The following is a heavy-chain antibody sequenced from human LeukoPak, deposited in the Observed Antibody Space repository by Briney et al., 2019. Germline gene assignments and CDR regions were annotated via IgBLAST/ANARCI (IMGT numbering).Heavy chain of an antibody. CDR1: GFTFSSYS. Sequence: GGSLRLSCTASGFTFSSYSMNWVRQAPGKGLEWVSSISTSSSYIYYADSVKGRFTISRDNARNSPYLQMNTLRAEDTAVYSCARGADGVSSNSRGWFDPWGQGTLVTVSS. CDR3: ARGADGVSSNSRGWFDP. V-gene: IGHV3-21*01. J-gene: IGHJ5*02. D-gene: IGHD2-15*01. CDR2: ISTSSSYI.